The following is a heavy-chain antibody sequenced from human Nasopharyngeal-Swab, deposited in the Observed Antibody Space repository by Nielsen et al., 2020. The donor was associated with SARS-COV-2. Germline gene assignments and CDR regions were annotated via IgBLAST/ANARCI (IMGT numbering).Heavy chain of an antibody. Sequence: GESLKISRAASGFAFRTHSMHWVRQAPGRGLEWVSFISSTGNYIYYADSVKGRFTISRDNAKKSLHLQMDSLRVEDTAVYYCARSEYYFDYWGQGSLVTVSS. D-gene: IGHD3-16*01. CDR2: ISSTGNYI. CDR3: ARSEYYFDY. CDR1: GFAFRTHS. J-gene: IGHJ4*02. V-gene: IGHV3-21*01.